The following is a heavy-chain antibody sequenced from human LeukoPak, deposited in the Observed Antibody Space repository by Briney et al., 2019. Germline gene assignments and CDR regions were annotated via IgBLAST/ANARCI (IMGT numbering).Heavy chain of an antibody. V-gene: IGHV4-30-4*01. CDR3: ARDLSSSWHYYGMDV. J-gene: IGHJ6*02. Sequence: SSETLSLTCTVSGVSISSGDYYWSWIRQPPGKGLEWIGYIYYSGSTYYNPSLKSRVTISVDTSKNQFSLKLSSVTAADTAVYYCARDLSSSWHYYGMDVWGQGTTVTVSS. CDR1: GVSISSGDYY. D-gene: IGHD6-13*01. CDR2: IYYSGST.